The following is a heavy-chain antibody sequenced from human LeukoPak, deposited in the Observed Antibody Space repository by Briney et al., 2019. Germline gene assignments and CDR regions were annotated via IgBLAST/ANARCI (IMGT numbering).Heavy chain of an antibody. Sequence: ASVKVSCKASGYTFTGYYMHWVRQAPGQGLEWMGWINPNSGGTNYAQKFQGRVTMTRDTSISTAYMELSRLRSDDTAVYYCARDSISLITMVRGVIMVGYFDYWGQGTLVTVSS. CDR3: ARDSISLITMVRGVIMVGYFDY. V-gene: IGHV1-2*02. CDR1: GYTFTGYY. J-gene: IGHJ4*02. D-gene: IGHD3-10*01. CDR2: INPNSGGT.